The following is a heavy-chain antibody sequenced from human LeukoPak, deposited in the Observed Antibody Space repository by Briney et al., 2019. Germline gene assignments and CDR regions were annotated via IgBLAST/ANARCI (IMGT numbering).Heavy chain of an antibody. Sequence: GGSLRLSCAASGFTFSSYGMSWVRQAPGKGLEWVSAISGSGGSTYYADSVKGRFTISRDNSKNTLYLQMNSLRAEDTAVYYCARELRWYRTFDYWGQGTLVTVSP. D-gene: IGHD4-23*01. CDR3: ARELRWYRTFDY. CDR1: GFTFSSYG. V-gene: IGHV3-23*01. J-gene: IGHJ4*02. CDR2: ISGSGGST.